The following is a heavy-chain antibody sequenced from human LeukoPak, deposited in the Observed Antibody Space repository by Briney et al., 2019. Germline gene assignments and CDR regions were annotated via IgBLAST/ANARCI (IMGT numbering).Heavy chain of an antibody. CDR2: ISYDGSNK. CDR1: GFTFSSYA. CDR3: ARDRAAVAGTYY. J-gene: IGHJ4*02. V-gene: IGHV3-30*04. Sequence: GRSLRLSCAASGFTFSSYAMHWVRQAPGKGLEWVAVISYDGSNKYYADSVKGRFTISRDNSKNTLYLQMNSLRAEDTAVYYCARDRAAVAGTYYWGQGTLVTVSS. D-gene: IGHD6-19*01.